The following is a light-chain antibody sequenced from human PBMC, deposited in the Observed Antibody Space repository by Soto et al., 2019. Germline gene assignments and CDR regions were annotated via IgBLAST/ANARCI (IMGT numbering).Light chain of an antibody. CDR1: NSNIGNNA. V-gene: IGLV1-36*01. Sequence: QSVLTQPPSVSGAPRQRVTISCSGSNSNIGNNAVNWYQQLPGKAPKLLIYYDDLLPSGVSDRFSGSKSGTSASLAISGLQSEDEAGYYCAAWDDSLNGPLFGGGTKLTVL. CDR2: YDD. CDR3: AAWDDSLNGPL. J-gene: IGLJ2*01.